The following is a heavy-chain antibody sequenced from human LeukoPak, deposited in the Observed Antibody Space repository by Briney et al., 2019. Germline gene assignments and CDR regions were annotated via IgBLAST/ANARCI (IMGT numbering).Heavy chain of an antibody. J-gene: IGHJ4*02. V-gene: IGHV1-8*01. D-gene: IGHD6-13*01. CDR3: ARELAAADQVDY. CDR2: MNPNSGNT. CDR1: GYTFTSYD. Sequence: ASVKVSCKASGYTFTSYDINWVRQATGQGLEWMGWMNPNSGNTGYAQKFQGRVSMTSNTSISTAYMELSSLRSEDTAVYYCARELAAADQVDYWGQGTLVTVSS.